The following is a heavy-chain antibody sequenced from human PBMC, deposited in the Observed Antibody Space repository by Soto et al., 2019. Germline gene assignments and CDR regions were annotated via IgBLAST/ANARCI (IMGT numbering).Heavy chain of an antibody. Sequence: QITLKESGPTLVKPTQTLTLTCTFSGFSLSTSGVGVGWIRQPPGKALVWLARIYWDDDKRYSPSLKSRRTITKDTAKNHVVLTMTNMDPVATATYYCARAGKWIHPFDPWGQGTLVTVSS. CDR1: GFSLSTSGVG. D-gene: IGHD2-2*03. CDR2: IYWDDDK. CDR3: ARAGKWIHPFDP. J-gene: IGHJ5*02. V-gene: IGHV2-5*02.